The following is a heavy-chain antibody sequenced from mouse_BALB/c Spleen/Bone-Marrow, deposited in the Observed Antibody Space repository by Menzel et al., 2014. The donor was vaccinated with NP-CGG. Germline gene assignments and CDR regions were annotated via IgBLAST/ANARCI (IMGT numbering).Heavy chain of an antibody. D-gene: IGHD2-4*01. V-gene: IGHV2-9*02. J-gene: IGHJ3*01. CDR1: GFSLTSYG. Sequence: VKVEESGPGLVAPSQSLSITCTVSGFSLTSYGVHWVRQPPGEGLEWLGVIWAGGGTNYNSALMSRLSISKDNSKSQVFLKMNSLQTDDTAMYYCARVSSTMITTVFAYWGQGTLVTVSA. CDR3: ARVSSTMITTVFAY. CDR2: IWAGGGT.